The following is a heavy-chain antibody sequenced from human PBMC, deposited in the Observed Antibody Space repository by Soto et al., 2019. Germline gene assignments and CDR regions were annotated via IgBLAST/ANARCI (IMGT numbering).Heavy chain of an antibody. CDR2: IYYSGST. J-gene: IGHJ6*02. CDR1: GGSISSGNYY. CDR3: ARDAIAAAGDYYYYGMDV. Sequence: PSETLSLTCTVSGGSISSGNYYWSWIRQHPGKGLEWIGYIYYSGSTSYNPSLKSRVTISVDTSKNHFSLKLSSVTAADTAVYYCARDAIAAAGDYYYYGMDVWGQGTTVTVSS. D-gene: IGHD6-13*01. V-gene: IGHV4-31*03.